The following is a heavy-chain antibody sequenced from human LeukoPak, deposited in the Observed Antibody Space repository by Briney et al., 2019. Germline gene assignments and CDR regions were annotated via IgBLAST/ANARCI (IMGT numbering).Heavy chain of an antibody. CDR2: IYYSGST. Sequence: SETLSLTCTVSGGSISSSSYYWSWIRQPPGKGLEWIGYIYYSGSTNYNPSLESRVTISVDTSKNQFSLKLSSVTAADTAVYYCARDGGTAMADAFDIWGQGTMVTVSS. CDR1: GGSISSSSYY. CDR3: ARDGGTAMADAFDI. D-gene: IGHD5-18*01. J-gene: IGHJ3*02. V-gene: IGHV4-61*01.